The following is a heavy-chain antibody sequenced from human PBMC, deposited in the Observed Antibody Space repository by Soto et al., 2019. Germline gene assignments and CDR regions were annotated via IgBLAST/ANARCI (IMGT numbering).Heavy chain of an antibody. CDR1: GFTFSSYA. CDR3: ARENNYYYGMDV. CDR2: ISYDGSNK. Sequence: GGSLRLSCAASGFTFSSYAMHWVRQAPGKGLEWVAVISYDGSNKYYADSVKGRFTISRDNSKNTLYLQMNSLRAEDTAVYYCARENNYYYGMDVWGQGTTVTVSS. V-gene: IGHV3-30-3*01. J-gene: IGHJ6*02.